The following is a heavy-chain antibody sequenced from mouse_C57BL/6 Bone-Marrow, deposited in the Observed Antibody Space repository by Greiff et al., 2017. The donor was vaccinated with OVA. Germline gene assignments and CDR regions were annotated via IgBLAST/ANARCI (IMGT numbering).Heavy chain of an antibody. J-gene: IGHJ4*01. CDR3: ASYYYGSSHTLYAMDY. V-gene: IGHV1-82*01. D-gene: IGHD1-1*01. Sequence: QVQLQQSGPELVKPGASVKISCKASGYAFSSSWMNWVKQRPGKGLEWIGRIYPGDGDTNYNGKFKGKATLTADKSSSTAYMQLSSLTSEDSAVYFSASYYYGSSHTLYAMDYWGQGTSVTVSS. CDR1: GYAFSSSW. CDR2: IYPGDGDT.